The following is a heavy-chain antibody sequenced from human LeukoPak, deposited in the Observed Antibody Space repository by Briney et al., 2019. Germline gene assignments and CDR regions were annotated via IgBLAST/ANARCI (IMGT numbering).Heavy chain of an antibody. Sequence: QTGGSLRLSCAASGFPLSSYSINWVRQAPGKWLEWVSYISSSGSAIYYVDSVKGRFTVSRDNAKNSLFLQMNSPRAEDTAVYYCVRVKGSYFDYWGQGALVTVSS. CDR3: VRVKGSYFDY. J-gene: IGHJ4*02. CDR1: GFPLSSYS. D-gene: IGHD2-15*01. CDR2: ISSSGSAI. V-gene: IGHV3-48*01.